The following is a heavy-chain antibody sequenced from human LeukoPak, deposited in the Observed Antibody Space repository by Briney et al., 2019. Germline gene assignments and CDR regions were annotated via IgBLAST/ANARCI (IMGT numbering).Heavy chain of an antibody. Sequence: ASVKVSCKASGGTFSSYAISWVRQAAGQGLEWMGGIIPIFGTANYAQEFQGRVTITADESTSTAYMELSSLRSEDTAVYYCARDLCSSTSCYEGFDPWGQGTLVTVSS. J-gene: IGHJ5*02. V-gene: IGHV1-69*13. CDR2: IIPIFGTA. CDR1: GGTFSSYA. CDR3: ARDLCSSTSCYEGFDP. D-gene: IGHD2-2*01.